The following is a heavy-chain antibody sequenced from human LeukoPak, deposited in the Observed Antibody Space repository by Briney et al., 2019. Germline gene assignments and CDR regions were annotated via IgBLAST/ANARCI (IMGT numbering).Heavy chain of an antibody. D-gene: IGHD2-15*01. CDR2: IYYSGST. J-gene: IGHJ3*02. Sequence: SETLSLTCTVSGGSISSYYWSWIRQPPGKGLGWIGYIYYSGSTNYNPSLKSRVTISVDTSKNQFSLKLSSVTAADTAVYYCARAPVVVAAQTCDAFDIWGQGTMVTVSS. CDR1: GGSISSYY. CDR3: ARAPVVVAAQTCDAFDI. V-gene: IGHV4-59*12.